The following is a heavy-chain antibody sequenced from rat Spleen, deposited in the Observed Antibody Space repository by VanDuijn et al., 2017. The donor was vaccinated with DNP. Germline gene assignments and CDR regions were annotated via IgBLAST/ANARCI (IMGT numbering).Heavy chain of an antibody. CDR3: SRYESVTLNY. CDR2: INSAGNT. J-gene: IGHJ2*01. CDR1: GYSITSSYR. D-gene: IGHD3-3*01. V-gene: IGHV3-3*01. Sequence: EVQLQESGPGLLKPSQSLSLTCSVTGYSITSSYRWNWIRKFPGNKLEWMGYINSAGNTNYNPSIKSRISITRDTSNNQFFLQFNSVTTDNTTTYYSSRYESVTLNYWGQGVIVTVSS.